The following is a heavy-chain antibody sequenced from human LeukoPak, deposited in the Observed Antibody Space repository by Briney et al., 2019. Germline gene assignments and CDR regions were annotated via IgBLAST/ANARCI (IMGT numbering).Heavy chain of an antibody. CDR1: GYTFTSYG. CDR2: ISAYNGNT. CDR3: AREAQNGDYDYYYYMDV. D-gene: IGHD4-17*01. Sequence: ASVKVSCKASGYTFTSYGISWVRQAPGQGLEWMGWISAYNGNTNYAQKLQGRVTMTTDTSTSTAYMELRSLRSDDTAVYYCAREAQNGDYDYYYYMDVGGKGTTVTVSS. V-gene: IGHV1-18*01. J-gene: IGHJ6*03.